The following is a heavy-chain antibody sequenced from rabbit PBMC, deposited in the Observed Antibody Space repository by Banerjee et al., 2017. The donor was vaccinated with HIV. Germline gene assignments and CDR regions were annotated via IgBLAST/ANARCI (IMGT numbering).Heavy chain of an antibody. CDR2: IYPGFGIR. CDR3: ASGEWLNL. J-gene: IGHJ4*01. D-gene: IGHD1-1*01. Sequence: QEQLVESGGGLVQPGESLKLSCKASGIDFSSYGISWVRQAPGKGPEWIAYIYPGFGIRNYANSVKGRFTISSDNAQNTVFLQMTSLTASDTATYFCASGEWLNLWGPGTLVTVS. CDR1: GIDFSSYG. V-gene: IGHV1S47*01.